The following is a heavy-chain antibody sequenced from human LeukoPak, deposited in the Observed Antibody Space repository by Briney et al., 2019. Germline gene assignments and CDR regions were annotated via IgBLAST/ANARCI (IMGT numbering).Heavy chain of an antibody. CDR2: ISYDGSNK. CDR3: AREPSGSYPDPFDY. CDR1: GFTFSSYG. V-gene: IGHV3-30*03. J-gene: IGHJ4*02. D-gene: IGHD1-26*01. Sequence: GGSLRLSCAASGFTFSSYGMHWVRQAPGKGLEWVAVISYDGSNKYYADPVKGRFTTSRDNSKNTLYLQMNSLRAEDTAVYYCAREPSGSYPDPFDYWGQGTLVTVSS.